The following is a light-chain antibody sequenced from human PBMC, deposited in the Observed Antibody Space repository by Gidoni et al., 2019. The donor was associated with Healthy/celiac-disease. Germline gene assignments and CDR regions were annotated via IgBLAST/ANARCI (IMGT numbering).Light chain of an antibody. J-gene: IGKJ2*01. CDR1: QSVNSN. Sequence: EIVMTQSPATLSVSPGERATLSCRASQSVNSNLAWYQQKPGQAPRLLIYGASTRATGIPARFSGSGSGTEFTLTISSLQSEDFAVYYCQQYNNWPLSTFGQGTKLEIK. V-gene: IGKV3-15*01. CDR2: GAS. CDR3: QQYNNWPLST.